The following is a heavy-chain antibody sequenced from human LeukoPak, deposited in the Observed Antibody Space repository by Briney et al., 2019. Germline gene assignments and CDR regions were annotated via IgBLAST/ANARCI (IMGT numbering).Heavy chain of an antibody. V-gene: IGHV4-30-2*01. J-gene: IGHJ4*02. D-gene: IGHD4-23*01. Sequence: SETLSLTCTVSGGSISSGGYYWSWIRQPPGKGLEWIGYIYHSGSTYYNPSLKSRVTISVDTSKNQFSLKLSSVTAADTAVYYCARATLVTVYWGQGTLVTVSS. CDR3: ARATLVTVY. CDR1: GGSISSGGYY. CDR2: IYHSGST.